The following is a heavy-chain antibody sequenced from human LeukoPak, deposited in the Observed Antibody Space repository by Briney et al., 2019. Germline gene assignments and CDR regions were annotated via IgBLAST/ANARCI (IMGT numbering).Heavy chain of an antibody. V-gene: IGHV3-21*01. CDR2: ISSSSSYI. Sequence: GSLRLSCAASGFTFSSYAMSWVRQAPGKGLEWVSSISSSSSYIYYADSVKGRFTISRDNAKNSLYLQMNSLRAEDTAVYYCAREQRYSSSGGDYWGQGTPVTVSS. CDR1: GFTFSSYA. J-gene: IGHJ4*02. CDR3: AREQRYSSSGGDY. D-gene: IGHD6-6*01.